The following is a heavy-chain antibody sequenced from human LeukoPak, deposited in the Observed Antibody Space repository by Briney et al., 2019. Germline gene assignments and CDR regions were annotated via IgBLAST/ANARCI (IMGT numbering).Heavy chain of an antibody. D-gene: IGHD5-18*01. CDR2: IYYSGST. J-gene: IGHJ3*02. CDR1: GGSISSSSYY. Sequence: PSETLSLTCTVSGGSISSSSYYWGWIPQPPGKGLEWIGSIYYSGSTYYNPSLKSRATISVDTSKTQFSLKLSSVTAADTAVYYCARAQIQLWFADIWGQGTLVTVSS. CDR3: ARAQIQLWFADI. V-gene: IGHV4-39*07.